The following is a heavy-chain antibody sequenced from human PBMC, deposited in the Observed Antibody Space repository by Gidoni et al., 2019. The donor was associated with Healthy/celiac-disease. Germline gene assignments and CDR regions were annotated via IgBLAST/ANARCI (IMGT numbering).Heavy chain of an antibody. Sequence: QVQLVESGGGVVQPGRSLRLSCAASGFTFRSYGMHWVRQAPGKGLEWVSVIWYDGSNKYYADSVKGRFTISRDNSKNTLYLQMNSLRAEDTAVYYCARDGDWKGGYYFDYWGQGTLVTVSS. J-gene: IGHJ4*02. CDR1: GFTFRSYG. V-gene: IGHV3-33*01. CDR2: IWYDGSNK. D-gene: IGHD1-1*01. CDR3: ARDGDWKGGYYFDY.